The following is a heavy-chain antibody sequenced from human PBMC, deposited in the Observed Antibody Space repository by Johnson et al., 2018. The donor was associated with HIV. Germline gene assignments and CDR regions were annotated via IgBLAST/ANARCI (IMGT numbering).Heavy chain of an antibody. Sequence: QVQLVEFGGGLVKPGGSLRLSCAASGFTFSSYGMHWVRQAPGKGLEWVAVISYDGSNKYYADSVKGRFTISRDNSKNTLYLQMNSLRAGDTAVYYCARAITIFGVGGAFDIWGQGTMVTVSS. V-gene: IGHV3-30*03. J-gene: IGHJ3*02. CDR3: ARAITIFGVGGAFDI. CDR2: ISYDGSNK. D-gene: IGHD3-3*01. CDR1: GFTFSSYG.